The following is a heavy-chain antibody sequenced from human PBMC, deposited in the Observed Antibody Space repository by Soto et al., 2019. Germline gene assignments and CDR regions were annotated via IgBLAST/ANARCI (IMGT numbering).Heavy chain of an antibody. J-gene: IGHJ4*02. Sequence: EVQLVESGGGLIQPGGSLRLSCAASGFAVSSKYMTWVHQAPGKGLEWVSVIYGGGTTYYADSVKGRFTISRDTSKNALYLQMNSLRAEDTAVYYCVQTTGWPGCDFWGKGTLVTVSS. CDR2: IYGGGTT. CDR3: VQTTGWPGCDF. CDR1: GFAVSSKY. D-gene: IGHD6-19*01. V-gene: IGHV3-53*01.